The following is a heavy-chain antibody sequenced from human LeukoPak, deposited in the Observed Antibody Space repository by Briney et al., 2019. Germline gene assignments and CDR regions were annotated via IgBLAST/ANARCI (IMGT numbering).Heavy chain of an antibody. CDR1: GFSFPYG. D-gene: IGHD2-21*02. CDR3: AKDRMGGVTFFDY. V-gene: IGHV3-23*01. Sequence: GGSLRLSCEASGFSFPYGMSCVRQASGRGLEWVSGITNSGDNTYYADSVKGRFSISRDNSKKILYLQMNSLRAEDTAVYYCAKDRMGGVTFFDYWGQGTLVTVSS. CDR2: ITNSGDNT. J-gene: IGHJ4*02.